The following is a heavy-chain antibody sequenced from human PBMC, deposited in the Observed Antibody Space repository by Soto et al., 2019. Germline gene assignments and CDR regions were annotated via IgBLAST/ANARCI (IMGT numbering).Heavy chain of an antibody. J-gene: IGHJ6*02. D-gene: IGHD3-10*01. CDR2: IDYSGST. V-gene: IGHV4-39*01. CDR1: GGSICSSSYY. CDR3: ASELMGLYYYYGMDV. Sequence: SETLSLTXSVSGGSICSSSYYWGWIRQPPGKGMEWVGIIDYSGSTYYTPSLKSRVTISVDTSKNQFSLKLSSVTGADAAVYYCASELMGLYYYYGMDVWGQGTTVTVSS.